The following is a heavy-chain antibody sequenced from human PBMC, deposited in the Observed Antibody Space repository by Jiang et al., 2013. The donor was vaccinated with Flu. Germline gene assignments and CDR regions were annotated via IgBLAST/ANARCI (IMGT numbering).Heavy chain of an antibody. CDR2: LNSDGSGT. D-gene: IGHD3-10*01. CDR3: VSSIGLYGNY. V-gene: IGHV3-74*01. J-gene: IGHJ4*02. CDR1: GFTFSTYW. Sequence: PGGSLRLSCAASGFTFSTYWMHWVRQAPGKGLVWVSRLNSDGSGTGYADSVKGRFTISRDNAKNTLYLQMNSLRAEDTAVYYCVSSIGLYGNYWGQGTLVTVSS.